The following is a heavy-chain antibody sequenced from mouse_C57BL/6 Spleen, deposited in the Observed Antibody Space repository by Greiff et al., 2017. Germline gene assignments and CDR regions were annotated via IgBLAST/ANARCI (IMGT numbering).Heavy chain of an antibody. CDR2: ISSGSSTI. J-gene: IGHJ4*01. CDR3: ARRVYGKEDAMDY. CDR1: GFTFSDYG. V-gene: IGHV5-17*01. D-gene: IGHD2-1*01. Sequence: EVQLVESGGGLVKPGGSLKLSCAASGFTFSDYGMHWVRQAPEKGLEWVAYISSGSSTIYYADTVKGRFTISRDNAKNTLFLQMTSLRSEDTAMYYCARRVYGKEDAMDYWGQGTSVTVSS.